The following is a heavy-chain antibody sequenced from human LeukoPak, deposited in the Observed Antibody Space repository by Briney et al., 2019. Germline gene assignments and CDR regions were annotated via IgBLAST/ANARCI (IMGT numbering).Heavy chain of an antibody. D-gene: IGHD3-22*01. Sequence: PGGSLRLSCAASGFTFSSYSMNWVRQAPGKGLEWVSSISSSSSTIYYADSVKGRFTISRDNAKNSLYLQMNSLRAEDTAVYYCAEIRASSGYYWSWGQGTLVTVSS. CDR3: AEIRASSGYYWS. J-gene: IGHJ4*02. V-gene: IGHV3-48*01. CDR2: ISSSSSTI. CDR1: GFTFSSYS.